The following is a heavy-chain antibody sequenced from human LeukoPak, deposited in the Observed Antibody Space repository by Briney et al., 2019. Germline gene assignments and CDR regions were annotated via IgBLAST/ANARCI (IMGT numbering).Heavy chain of an antibody. CDR3: ARYGYYAFDI. Sequence: SETLSLICNVSGDSISSGYFWGWIRQPPGKGLEWIGSIYQSKTTYQNPSLKSRVTISVDMSKNQFSLKLSSVTAADTAVYYCARYGYYAFDIWGRGTMVTVSS. CDR1: GDSISSGYF. D-gene: IGHD3-22*01. CDR2: IYQSKTT. V-gene: IGHV4-38-2*02. J-gene: IGHJ3*02.